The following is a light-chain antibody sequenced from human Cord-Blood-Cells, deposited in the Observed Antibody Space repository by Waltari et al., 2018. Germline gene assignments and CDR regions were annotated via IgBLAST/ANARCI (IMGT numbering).Light chain of an antibody. V-gene: IGKV2-28*01. CDR3: MQALQTPPT. J-gene: IGKJ1*01. Sequence: DMVMTQSPLSLRVIPGEPPSISCRSSQSLLHSNGYNYLDWYLQKPGQSPQLLIYLGSNRASGVPDRFSGSGSGTDFTLKISRVEAEDVGVYYCMQALQTPPTFGQETKVEIK. CDR2: LGS. CDR1: QSLLHSNGYNY.